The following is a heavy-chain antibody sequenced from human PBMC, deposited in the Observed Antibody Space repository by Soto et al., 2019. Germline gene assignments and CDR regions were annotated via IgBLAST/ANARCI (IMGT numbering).Heavy chain of an antibody. CDR1: GFTFSSYD. D-gene: IGHD6-19*01. CDR2: IGTAGDT. Sequence: GGSLRLSCAASGFTFSSYDMHWVRQATGEGLEWVSAIGTAGDTYHPGSVKGRFTISRENAKNSLYLQMNSLRAGDTALYYCARDRGGWDLDFWGQGTLVTVSS. V-gene: IGHV3-13*01. CDR3: ARDRGGWDLDF. J-gene: IGHJ4*02.